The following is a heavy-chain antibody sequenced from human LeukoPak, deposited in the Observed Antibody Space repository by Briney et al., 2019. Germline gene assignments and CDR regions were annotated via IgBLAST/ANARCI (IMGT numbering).Heavy chain of an antibody. CDR1: GGSISSSNW. Sequence: SETLSLTCAVSGGSISSSNWWSWVRPPPGKGLEWIGEIYHSGSTNYNPSLKSRVAISVDTSKNQFSLKLSSVTAADTAVYYCARGGYDILTGYFDAFDIWGQGTMVTVSS. CDR2: IYHSGST. D-gene: IGHD3-9*01. V-gene: IGHV4-4*02. J-gene: IGHJ3*02. CDR3: ARGGYDILTGYFDAFDI.